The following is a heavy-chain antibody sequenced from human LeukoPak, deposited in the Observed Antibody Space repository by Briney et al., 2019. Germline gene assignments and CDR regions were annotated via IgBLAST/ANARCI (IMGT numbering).Heavy chain of an antibody. Sequence: SETLSLTCTVSGGSVSSGSYYWSWIRQPPGKGLEWIGYIYYSGSTNYNPPLKSRVTISVDTSKNQFSLKLSSVTAADTAVYYCAREGAYYDILTGYSPDAFDIWGQGTMVTVSS. V-gene: IGHV4-61*01. CDR3: AREGAYYDILTGYSPDAFDI. J-gene: IGHJ3*02. CDR2: IYYSGST. CDR1: GGSVSSGSYY. D-gene: IGHD3-9*01.